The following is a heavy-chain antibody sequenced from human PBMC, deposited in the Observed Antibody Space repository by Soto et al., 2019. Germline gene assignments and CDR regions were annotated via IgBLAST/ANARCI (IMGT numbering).Heavy chain of an antibody. J-gene: IGHJ5*02. V-gene: IGHV3-23*01. CDR1: GFTFSSYA. CDR2: ISGSGGST. D-gene: IGHD3-10*01. Sequence: EVQLLESGGGLVQPGGSLRLSCAASGFTFSSYAMSWVRQAPGKGLEWVSAISGSGGSTYYADSVKGRFTISRDNSKNTLYLQMNSLRAEDTAVYYCAKGIWAATMVEGGWFDPWGQGTLVTVSS. CDR3: AKGIWAATMVEGGWFDP.